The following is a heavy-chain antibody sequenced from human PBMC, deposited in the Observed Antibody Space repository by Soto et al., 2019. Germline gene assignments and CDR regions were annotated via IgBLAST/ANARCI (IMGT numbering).Heavy chain of an antibody. CDR1: GGTVVDRGYY. D-gene: IGHD2-15*01. CDR2: IYYSGSN. CDR3: AGEHNDCGCSNAFDI. Sequence: VPGGTVVDRGYYRSWNRQSPGKGLEWIGYIYYSGSNNYNPSLKSRVTISVDTSKTQFSLKLSSVTAADTAVYYCAGEHNDCGCSNAFDILGKGTMDTVSS. J-gene: IGHJ3*02. V-gene: IGHV4-61*08.